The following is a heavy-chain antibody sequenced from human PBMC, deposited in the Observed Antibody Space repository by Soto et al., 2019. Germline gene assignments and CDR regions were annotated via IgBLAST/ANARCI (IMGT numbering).Heavy chain of an antibody. V-gene: IGHV3-23*01. CDR2: ITGSGAGT. CDR1: GFTLRTSA. Sequence: PGGSLRRSFAASGFTLRTSAMSWVRQAPGKVLDLFSAITGSGAGTYYADTVKGRFTISRDNSNNTLYLQMNSLRAEDTAVYFFVRPWHGFDIWGPGKMVTV. J-gene: IGHJ3*02. CDR3: VRPWHGFDI.